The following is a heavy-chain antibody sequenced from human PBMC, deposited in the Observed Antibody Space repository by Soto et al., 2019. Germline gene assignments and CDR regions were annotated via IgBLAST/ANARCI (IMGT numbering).Heavy chain of an antibody. V-gene: IGHV4-39*07. J-gene: IGHJ6*03. D-gene: IGHD6-6*01. CDR1: GGSISSSSYY. CDR3: ARDMFSSSSGPRGYYYYYYMDV. Sequence: SETLSLTCTVSGGSISSSSYYWGWIRQPPGKGLEWIGSIYYSGSTYYNPSLKSRVTISVDTSKNQFSLKLSSVTAADTAVYYCARDMFSSSSGPRGYYYYYYMDVWGKGTTVTVSS. CDR2: IYYSGST.